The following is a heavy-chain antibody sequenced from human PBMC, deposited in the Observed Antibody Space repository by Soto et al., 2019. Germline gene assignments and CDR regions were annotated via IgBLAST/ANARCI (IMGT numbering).Heavy chain of an antibody. CDR1: VYTFTSYD. CDR3: ARIGTVTTFGDYYYYMDV. CDR2: MNPNSGNT. Sequence: QVQLVQSGAEVKKPGASVKVSCKASVYTFTSYDINWVRQATGQGLEWMGWMNPNSGNTGYAQKFQGRVTLTRNTSISPAYMELSSLRSEDTAVYYCARIGTVTTFGDYYYYMDVWGTGTTVTVSS. J-gene: IGHJ6*03. D-gene: IGHD3-16*01. V-gene: IGHV1-8*01.